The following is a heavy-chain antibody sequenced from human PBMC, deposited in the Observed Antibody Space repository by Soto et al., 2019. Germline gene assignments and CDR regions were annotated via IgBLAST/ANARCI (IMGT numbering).Heavy chain of an antibody. J-gene: IGHJ6*02. CDR1: GYTFTSYG. D-gene: IGHD6-19*01. CDR2: ISVYSGST. V-gene: IGHV1-18*04. CDR3: ARDSWGLAVPDYHYYAMDV. Sequence: QVQLVQSGAEGKKPGASVRVSCEASGYTFTSYGISWVRHAPGQGLEWMGWISVYSGSTNYAQKLQGRVTMTTDRSTRAVYMELRSLRSADTAVYYCARDSWGLAVPDYHYYAMDVWGQGTTVTVS.